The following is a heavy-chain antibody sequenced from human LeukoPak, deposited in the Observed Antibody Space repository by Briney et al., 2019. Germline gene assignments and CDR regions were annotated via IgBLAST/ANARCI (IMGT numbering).Heavy chain of an antibody. J-gene: IGHJ4*02. CDR1: GYTFTSYY. CDR2: INPSGGST. D-gene: IGHD5-18*01. V-gene: IGHV1-46*01. Sequence: ASVKVSCKASGYTFTSYYMHWVRQAPGQGLEWMGIINPSGGSTSYAQKFQGRVTMTRNTSISTAYMELSSLRSEDTAVYYCASSDSGYSYGLNTDYWGQGTLVTVSS. CDR3: ASSDSGYSYGLNTDY.